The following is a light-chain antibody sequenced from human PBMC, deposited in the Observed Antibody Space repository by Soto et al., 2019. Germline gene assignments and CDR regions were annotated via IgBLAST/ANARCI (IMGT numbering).Light chain of an antibody. V-gene: IGKV3-15*01. Sequence: EGLMTQSPATLSVSPGERVTLSCRASESISTNLAWYQQKPGQAPRLLIYGASTRATGIPARFSGSGSGTEFSLPIRRLQSEDSEVYFCQQYRNSPPMYTFGLETELQIK. CDR1: ESISTN. CDR3: QQYRNSPPMYT. J-gene: IGKJ2*01. CDR2: GAS.